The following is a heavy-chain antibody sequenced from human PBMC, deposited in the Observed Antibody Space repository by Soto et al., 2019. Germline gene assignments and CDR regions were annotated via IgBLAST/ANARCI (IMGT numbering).Heavy chain of an antibody. CDR3: GRGRGYRRFVDY. D-gene: IGHD5-12*01. J-gene: IGHJ4*02. V-gene: IGHV4-34*01. CDR2: GNHRGDN. CDR1: VPSFTSYY. Sequence: LXLACKVSVPSFTSYYWTWVRQAPGKGLEWIGEGNHRGDNTYNPSLGGRVAISVDTSKNEFSLKLTSVTGGDTGVYFCGRGRGYRRFVDYWGQGTRVTVSS.